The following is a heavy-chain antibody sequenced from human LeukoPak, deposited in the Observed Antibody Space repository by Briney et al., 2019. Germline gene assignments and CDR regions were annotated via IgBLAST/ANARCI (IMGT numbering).Heavy chain of an antibody. J-gene: IGHJ4*02. D-gene: IGHD6-13*01. V-gene: IGHV5-51*01. CDR2: IYPGDSYT. Sequence: GESLKISCKGSGYNFTNYWIGWVRQMPGKGLEWMGIIYPGDSYTRYSPSFQGQVTISDDKSIITAYLQWSSLKATDTAMYYCARTAAAGNLDYVDYWGQGTLVTVSA. CDR1: GYNFTNYW. CDR3: ARTAAAGNLDYVDY.